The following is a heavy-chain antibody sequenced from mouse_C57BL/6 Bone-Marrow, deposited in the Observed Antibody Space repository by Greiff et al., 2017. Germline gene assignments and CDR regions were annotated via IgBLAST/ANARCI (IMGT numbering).Heavy chain of an antibody. V-gene: IGHV1-75*01. J-gene: IGHJ3*01. Sequence: QVQLQQSGPELVKPGASVKISCKASGYPFTDYYINWVKQRPGQGLEWIGCIFPGSGSTSYNETFKGKATLTVDQSSSTAYMLLSSLTAEDSAVYFCAREAYWGQGTLVTVSA. CDR1: GYPFTDYY. CDR2: IFPGSGST. CDR3: AREAY.